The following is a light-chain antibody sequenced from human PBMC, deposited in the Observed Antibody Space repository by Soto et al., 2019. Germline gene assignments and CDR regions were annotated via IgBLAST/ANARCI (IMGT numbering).Light chain of an antibody. CDR2: EVS. Sequence: QSALTQPASVSGSPGQSTTISCTGTSSDVGSYNLVSWYQQHPGKAPKLMIYEVSKRPSGVSNRFSGSKSGNTASLTISGLQAEDEADYYCCSYAGSSPHWVFGGGTKLTVL. J-gene: IGLJ3*02. CDR1: SSDVGSYNL. CDR3: CSYAGSSPHWV. V-gene: IGLV2-23*02.